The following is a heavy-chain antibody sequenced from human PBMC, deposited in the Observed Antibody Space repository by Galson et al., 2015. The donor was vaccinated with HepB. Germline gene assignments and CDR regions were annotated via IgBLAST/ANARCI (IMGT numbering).Heavy chain of an antibody. V-gene: IGHV4-31*03. D-gene: IGHD6-13*01. J-gene: IGHJ5*02. CDR2: IYYSGST. CDR3: ARGVSSGAAVDP. Sequence: LSLTCTVSGGSISSGGYYWSWIRQHPGKGLEWIGYIYYSGSTYYNPSLKSRVTISVDTSKNQFSLKLSSVTAADTAVYYCARGVSSGAAVDPWGQGTLVTVSS. CDR1: GGSISSGGYY.